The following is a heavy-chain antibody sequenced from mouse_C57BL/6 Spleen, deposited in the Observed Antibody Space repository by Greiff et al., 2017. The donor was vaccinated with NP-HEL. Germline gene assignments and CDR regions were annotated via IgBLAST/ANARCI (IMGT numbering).Heavy chain of an antibody. CDR2: IDPSDSYT. V-gene: IGHV1-59*01. Sequence: QVQLQQPGAELVRPGTSVKLSCKASGYTFTSYWMHWVKQRPGQGLEWIGVIDPSDSYTNYNQKFKGKATLTVDTSSSTAYMQLSSLTSEDSAVYYCAREDTTVEKPRSWYFDVWGTGTTVTVSS. CDR1: GYTFTSYW. D-gene: IGHD1-1*01. J-gene: IGHJ1*03. CDR3: AREDTTVEKPRSWYFDV.